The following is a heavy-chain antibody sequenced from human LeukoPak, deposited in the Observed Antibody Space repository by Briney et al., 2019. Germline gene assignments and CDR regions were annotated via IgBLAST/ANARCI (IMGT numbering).Heavy chain of an antibody. CDR2: MNPNSGNT. V-gene: IGHV1-8*01. CDR1: GYTFTSYD. J-gene: IGHJ4*02. Sequence: ASVKVSCKASGYTFTSYDINWVRQATGQGLEWMGWMNPNSGNTGYAQKFQGRVTMTRNTSISTAYMELSSLRSEDTAVYYCARSGEYYDSSGYYYLPPHYWGQGTLVTVSS. CDR3: ARSGEYYDSSGYYYLPPHY. D-gene: IGHD3-22*01.